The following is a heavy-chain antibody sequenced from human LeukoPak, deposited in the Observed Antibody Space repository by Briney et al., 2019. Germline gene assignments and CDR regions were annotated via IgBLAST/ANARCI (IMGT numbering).Heavy chain of an antibody. CDR3: AKRHNSGWGDAFDF. V-gene: IGHV3-30*04. D-gene: IGHD6-19*01. CDR2: ISYDGSNK. Sequence: PGRSLRLSCAASGFTFSNYAMHWVRQAPGKGLEWVTVISYDGSNKFYADSVKGRFTISRDNSRNTLYLQMNSLRAEDTAMYYCAKRHNSGWGDAFDFWGQGTMVTISS. CDR1: GFTFSNYA. J-gene: IGHJ3*01.